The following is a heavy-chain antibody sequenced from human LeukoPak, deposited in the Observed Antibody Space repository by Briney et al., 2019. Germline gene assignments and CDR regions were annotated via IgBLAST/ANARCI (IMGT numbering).Heavy chain of an antibody. D-gene: IGHD4-17*01. CDR3: ASRTIYGDYYY. CDR1: GGSISSYY. Sequence: PSETLSLTCTVSGGSISSYYWSWIRQPPGKGLEWIGSIYYSGSTYYNPSLKSRVTISVDTSKNQFSLKLSSVTAADTAVYYCASRTIYGDYYYWGQGTLVTVSS. J-gene: IGHJ4*02. V-gene: IGHV4-39*01. CDR2: IYYSGST.